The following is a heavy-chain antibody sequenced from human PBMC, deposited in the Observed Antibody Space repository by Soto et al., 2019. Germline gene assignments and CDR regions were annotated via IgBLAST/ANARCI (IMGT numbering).Heavy chain of an antibody. J-gene: IGHJ4*02. CDR1: GFTFSSYA. CDR2: ISCSGGST. D-gene: IGHD3-10*01. CDR3: GKRVVRGDD. V-gene: IGHV3-23*01. Sequence: EVQLLESGGGLVQPGGSLRLSCAASGFTFSSYAMSWVRQAPGKGLEWVSAISCSGGSTSYAASVKGRFTIARDNTKKTPYLKMNRLMGEDEAVDYCGKRVVRGDDWGQGTLVTVSS.